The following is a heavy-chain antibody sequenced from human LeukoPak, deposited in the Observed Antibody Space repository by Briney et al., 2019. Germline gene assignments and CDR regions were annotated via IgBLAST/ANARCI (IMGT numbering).Heavy chain of an antibody. CDR2: ISAYNGNT. CDR1: GYTFTSYG. CDR3: ARVPAQGYYDLWSGYYTHDY. Sequence: GASVKVSCKASGYTFTSYGISWVRQAPGQGLEWMGWISAYNGNTNYAQNLQGRVTMTTDTSTSTAYMELRSLRSDDTAVYYCARVPAQGYYDLWSGYYTHDYWGQGTLVTVSS. J-gene: IGHJ4*02. V-gene: IGHV1-18*01. D-gene: IGHD3-3*01.